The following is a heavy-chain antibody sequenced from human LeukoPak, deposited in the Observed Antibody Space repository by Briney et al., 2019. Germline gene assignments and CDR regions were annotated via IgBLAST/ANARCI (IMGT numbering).Heavy chain of an antibody. CDR2: ISASGGST. D-gene: IGHD5-12*01. CDR1: RFTFGSYA. J-gene: IGHJ4*02. V-gene: IGHV3-23*01. CDR3: AKASGYVLYYFDY. Sequence: GGSLRLSCAASRFTFGSYAMSWVRQAPGKGLEWVSGISASGGSTYYADSVKGRFTISRDNSKNTLYLQMNSLRAEDTAVYYCAKASGYVLYYFDYWGQGTLVTVSS.